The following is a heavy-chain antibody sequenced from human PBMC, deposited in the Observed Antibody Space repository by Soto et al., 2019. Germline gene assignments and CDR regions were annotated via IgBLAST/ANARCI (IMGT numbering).Heavy chain of an antibody. D-gene: IGHD6-19*01. Sequence: QVQLVQSGAEEKKPGASVKVSCKASGYTFTSYAIHWVRQAPGQRLEWMGWINAGNGNTKYSQKFQGRVTITRDTSARTAYMDLTSLRSEDTAVYYCARAVAVPADFDYWGQGTLVTVSS. J-gene: IGHJ4*02. V-gene: IGHV1-3*05. CDR3: ARAVAVPADFDY. CDR2: INAGNGNT. CDR1: GYTFTSYA.